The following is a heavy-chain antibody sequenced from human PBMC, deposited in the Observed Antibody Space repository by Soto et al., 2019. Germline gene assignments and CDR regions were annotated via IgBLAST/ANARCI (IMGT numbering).Heavy chain of an antibody. Sequence: SLRLSCAASGFTFSSYAMHWVRQAPGKGLEWVAVISYDGSNKYYADSVKGRFTISRDNSKNTLYLQMNSLRAEDTAVYYCARDGGVYDSSGFDYWGQGTLVTVSS. D-gene: IGHD3-22*01. CDR1: GFTFSSYA. V-gene: IGHV3-30-3*01. CDR3: ARDGGVYDSSGFDY. J-gene: IGHJ4*02. CDR2: ISYDGSNK.